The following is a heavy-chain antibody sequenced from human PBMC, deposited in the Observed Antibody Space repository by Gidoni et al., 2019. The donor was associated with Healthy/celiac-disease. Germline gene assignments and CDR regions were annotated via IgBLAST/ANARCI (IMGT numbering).Heavy chain of an antibody. CDR3: AYPNPELELLGGSFDY. J-gene: IGHJ4*02. CDR2: ISGSGGST. Sequence: EVQLLESGGGLVQPGGSLRLSCAASGFTFSSYAMSWVRQAPGKGLGWFSAISGSGGSTYYADSVKGRFTISRDNSKNTLYLQMNSLRAEDTAVYYCAYPNPELELLGGSFDYWGQGTLVTVSS. CDR1: GFTFSSYA. D-gene: IGHD1-7*01. V-gene: IGHV3-23*01.